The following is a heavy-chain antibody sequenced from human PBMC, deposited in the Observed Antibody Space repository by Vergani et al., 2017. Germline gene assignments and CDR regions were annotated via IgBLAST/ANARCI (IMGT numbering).Heavy chain of an antibody. V-gene: IGHV4-39*01. Sequence: QLQLQESGPGLVKPSGTLSLTCSVTGGSFFNRRYYWGWIRQPPGKGLEWIGSMDYNGRAYYTPSFRRRVAISIDTSKMQFSLKLYSLTAADTAIYYCARHVTQDYYNDSDYFDYWGLGTLVTVSS. J-gene: IGHJ4*02. D-gene: IGHD3-22*01. CDR3: ARHVTQDYYNDSDYFDY. CDR1: GGSFFNRRYY. CDR2: MDYNGRA.